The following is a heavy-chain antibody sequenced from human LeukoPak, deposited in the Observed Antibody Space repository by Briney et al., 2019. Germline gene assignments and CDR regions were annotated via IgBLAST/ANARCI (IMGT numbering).Heavy chain of an antibody. CDR2: ITWDGGST. J-gene: IGHJ5*02. CDR1: GFTFDDYA. V-gene: IGHV3-43D*03. D-gene: IGHD4-11*01. CDR3: AREVISNYGDNWFDP. Sequence: PGGSLRLSCAGSGFTFDDYAMHWVRQASGKGLEWVSHITWDGGSTHYADSVEGRFTISRDNAKNSLYLQMNSLRAEDTAVYYCAREVISNYGDNWFDPWGQGTLVTVSS.